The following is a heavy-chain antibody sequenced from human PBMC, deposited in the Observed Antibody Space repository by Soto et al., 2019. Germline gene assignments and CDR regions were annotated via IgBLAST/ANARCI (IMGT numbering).Heavy chain of an antibody. J-gene: IGHJ4*02. Sequence: QVQVVESGGGVVQPGRSLRLSCAASGFTFSHFAMHWVRQAPGKGLEWVATISNDGSNVYYADSVQGRFTISRDNSKNTLYLHMDRLRPEDTTVYYCVRGMGHDYGDYNNFDYWGQGTLVTVSS. CDR3: VRGMGHDYGDYNNFDY. CDR2: ISNDGSNV. CDR1: GFTFSHFA. D-gene: IGHD4-17*01. V-gene: IGHV3-30-3*01.